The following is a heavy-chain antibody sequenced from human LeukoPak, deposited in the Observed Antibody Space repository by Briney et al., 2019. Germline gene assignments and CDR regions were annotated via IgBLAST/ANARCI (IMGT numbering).Heavy chain of an antibody. CDR1: GYTFTSYA. CDR2: IIPILGIA. CDR3: ARDRNYYDSSGDVKGDY. D-gene: IGHD3-22*01. V-gene: IGHV1-69*04. Sequence: SVKVSCKASGYTFTSYAISWVRQAPGQGLEWMGRIIPILGIANYAQKFQGRVTITADKSTSTAYMELSSLRSEDTAVYYCARDRNYYDSSGDVKGDYWGQGTLVTVSS. J-gene: IGHJ4*02.